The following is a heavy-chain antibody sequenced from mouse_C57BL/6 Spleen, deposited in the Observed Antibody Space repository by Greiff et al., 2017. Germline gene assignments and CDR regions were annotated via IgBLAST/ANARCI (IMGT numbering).Heavy chain of an antibody. CDR2: INPNNGGT. D-gene: IGHD2-14*01. CDR1: GYTFTDYN. Sequence: EVQLQESGPELVKPGASVKMSCKASGYTFTDYNMHWVKQSHGKSLEWIGYINPNNGGTSYNQKFKGKATLTVNKSSSTAYMELRSLTSVDSAVYYCARGPYRSWFAYWGQGTLVTVSA. J-gene: IGHJ3*01. V-gene: IGHV1-22*01. CDR3: ARGPYRSWFAY.